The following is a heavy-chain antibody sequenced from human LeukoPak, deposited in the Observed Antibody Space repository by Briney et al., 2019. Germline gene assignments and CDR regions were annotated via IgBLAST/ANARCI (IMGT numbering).Heavy chain of an antibody. J-gene: IGHJ6*03. CDR3: ARHLNVLRYFDWFNSGYMDV. CDR1: GGSISSSSYY. Sequence: SETLSLTCTVSGGSISSSSYYWGWIRQPPGKGLEWIGSIYYSGSTYYNPSLKSRVTISVDTSKNQFSLKLSSVTAADTAVYYCARHLNVLRYFDWFNSGYMDVWGKGTTVTISS. V-gene: IGHV4-39*01. D-gene: IGHD3-9*01. CDR2: IYYSGST.